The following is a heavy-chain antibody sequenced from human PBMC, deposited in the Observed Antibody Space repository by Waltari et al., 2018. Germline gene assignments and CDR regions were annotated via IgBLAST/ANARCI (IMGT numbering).Heavy chain of an antibody. D-gene: IGHD2-21*02. CDR3: GRGRGHITHDIMVDGRTVVVTDDSIDF. CDR2: INYSGTT. CDR1: GESLSGHF. Sequence: QVQLQQWGAGLLKPSETLSLTCAVYGESLSGHFWTWTRQPPGKGLEFIGEINYSGTTNYKSSLKSRVTISIDTSKKQFSLRLSSLTAADTAVYYCGRGRGHITHDIMVDGRTVVVTDDSIDFWGQGTTVTVTA. V-gene: IGHV4-34*01. J-gene: IGHJ3*01.